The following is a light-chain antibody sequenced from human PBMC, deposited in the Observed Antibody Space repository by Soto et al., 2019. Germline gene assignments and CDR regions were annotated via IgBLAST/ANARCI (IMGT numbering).Light chain of an antibody. J-gene: IGKJ4*01. V-gene: IGKV3-15*01. CDR1: QSVTNSN. CDR3: QQYSSWPLT. CDR2: GVS. Sequence: EIVMTQSPATLSVSPGERATLSCRASQSVTNSNLAWYQQKLGQAPRLLIYGVSTRATGVPARFSGSGSGTEFTLTISSLQSEDFAVYYCQQYSSWPLTFGGGTKVEIK.